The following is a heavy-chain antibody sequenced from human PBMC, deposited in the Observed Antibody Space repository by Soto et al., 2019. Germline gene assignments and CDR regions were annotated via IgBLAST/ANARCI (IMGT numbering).Heavy chain of an antibody. J-gene: IGHJ4*02. Sequence: PSETLSLTCTVSGDSITGSYWSWIRQPPGKTLEWIGYIYHSGTTTYNPSLKSRVSISVDTSKNQFSLRLTSVIAADTAVYYCARDMPYAAASLAGCDYWGQGILVTVSS. CDR3: ARDMPYAAASLAGCDY. V-gene: IGHV4-59*01. D-gene: IGHD3-16*01. CDR2: IYHSGTT. CDR1: GDSITGSY.